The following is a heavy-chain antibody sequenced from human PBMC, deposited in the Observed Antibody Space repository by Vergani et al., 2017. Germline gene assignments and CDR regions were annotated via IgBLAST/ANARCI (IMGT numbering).Heavy chain of an antibody. D-gene: IGHD3-22*01. CDR2: ISYDGSNK. J-gene: IGHJ4*02. CDR1: GFTFSSYG. Sequence: QVQLVESGGGVVQPGRSLRLSCAASGFTFSSYGMHWVRQAPGKGLEWVAVISYDGSNKYYADSVKGRFTISRDNSKNTLYLQMNSLRAEDTAVYYCAKDREGSSGYYYTFGDYWGQGTLVTVSS. V-gene: IGHV3-30*18. CDR3: AKDREGSSGYYYTFGDY.